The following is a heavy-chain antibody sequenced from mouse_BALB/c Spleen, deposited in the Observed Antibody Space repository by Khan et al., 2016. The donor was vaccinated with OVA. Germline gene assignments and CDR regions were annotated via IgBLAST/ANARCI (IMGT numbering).Heavy chain of an antibody. D-gene: IGHD2-1*01. Sequence: QVQLQQSGAELVKPGASVKLSCTASGYTFTSYWMHWVKLRPGQGFEWIGEINPNNGDTNYSEKFKSKATLTVDKSSSTAYMQLSSLTSDVSAVYYCTIGNYPYYAMHYWGQGTSVTVSS. V-gene: IGHV1S81*02. CDR1: GYTFTSYW. CDR2: INPNNGDT. CDR3: TIGNYPYYAMHY. J-gene: IGHJ4*01.